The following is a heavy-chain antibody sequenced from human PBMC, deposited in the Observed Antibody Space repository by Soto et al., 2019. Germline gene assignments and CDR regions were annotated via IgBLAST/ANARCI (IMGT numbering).Heavy chain of an antibody. D-gene: IGHD2-8*01. CDR2: IHYSGST. V-gene: IGHV4-39*01. Sequence: SETMSLTSTVAGEYIGTTHSYWAWNRQSPGKGLEWIGNIHYSGSTYYMPSLRSRVTLSVDTSKNQFSLRLTSVTAEDTAVYYCARHEGNGNVWPLDYWGQGILVTVSS. CDR3: ARHEGNGNVWPLDY. CDR1: GEYIGTTHSY. J-gene: IGHJ4*02.